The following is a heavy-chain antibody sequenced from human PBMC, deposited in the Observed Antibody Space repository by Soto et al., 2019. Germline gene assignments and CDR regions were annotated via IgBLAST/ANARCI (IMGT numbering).Heavy chain of an antibody. Sequence: QVQLVQSGAEVKKPGSSVKVSCKASGGAFGSYAINWVRQDPGQGLEWMGGIIPMFDTTNYAQRFQGRVTVTADESTSTVYLELTRLRSEDTGMYYCTRHRGYSIGYWGQAFWGQGTLVTVYS. D-gene: IGHD5-18*01. V-gene: IGHV1-69*01. J-gene: IGHJ4*02. CDR3: TRHRGYSIGYWGQAF. CDR1: GGAFGSYA. CDR2: IIPMFDTT.